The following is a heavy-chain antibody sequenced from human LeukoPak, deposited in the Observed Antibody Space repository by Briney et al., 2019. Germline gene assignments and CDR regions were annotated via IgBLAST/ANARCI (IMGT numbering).Heavy chain of an antibody. D-gene: IGHD2-15*01. J-gene: IGHJ5*02. CDR2: ISGHGGP. CDR3: AKSRYCSGGSCYSAFDP. Sequence: PGGSLRLSCAASGFTFITYTMAWVRQAPGGGLEWVSGISGHGGPYYADSVRGRFAISRDNSKSTLYLEMNSLRVEDTAVYYCAKSRYCSGGSCYSAFDPWGQGTLVTVSS. V-gene: IGHV3-23*01. CDR1: GFTFITYT.